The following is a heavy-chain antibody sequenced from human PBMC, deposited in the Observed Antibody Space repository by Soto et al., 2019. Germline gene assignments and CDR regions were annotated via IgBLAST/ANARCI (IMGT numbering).Heavy chain of an antibody. CDR3: ARDLRGRGSGRFDP. CDR2: IYYIGVT. V-gene: IGHV4-31*02. J-gene: IGHJ5*02. Sequence: WIWIRQHPGKGLEWIGYIYYIGVTYYNPSLKSRVTISVDTSKNQFSLILSSVTAADTAVYYCARDLRGRGSGRFDPWGQVTLVTVSS. D-gene: IGHD3-10*01.